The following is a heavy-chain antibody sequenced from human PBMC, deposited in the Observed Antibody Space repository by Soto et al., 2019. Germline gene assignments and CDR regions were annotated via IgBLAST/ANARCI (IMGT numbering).Heavy chain of an antibody. CDR1: GFTFSDYA. V-gene: IGHV3-30*18. CDR2: VSHDGRNT. CDR3: AKGVRQWLVTSDFNY. Sequence: VQLVESGGGVVQPGRSLRLSCAASGFTFSDYARHWVSQAPGKGLEWVAVVSHDGRNTHYADSVKGRFTISRDSSKNTVSLEMTSLRAEDTAVYYGAKGVRQWLVTSDFNYWGQGALVTVSS. D-gene: IGHD6-19*01. J-gene: IGHJ4*02.